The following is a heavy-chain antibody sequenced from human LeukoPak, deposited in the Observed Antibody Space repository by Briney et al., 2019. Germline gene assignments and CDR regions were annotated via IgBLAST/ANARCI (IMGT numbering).Heavy chain of an antibody. CDR3: ARAAQPFGGVIFYFDY. V-gene: IGHV3-20*04. D-gene: IGHD3-16*02. CDR2: INWNGGST. Sequence: PGGSLRLSCAASGFTFDDYGMSWVRQAPGRGLEWVSGINWNGGSTGYADSVKGRFTISRDNAENSLYLQMNSLRAEDTALYYCARAAQPFGGVIFYFDYWGQGTLVTVSS. CDR1: GFTFDDYG. J-gene: IGHJ4*02.